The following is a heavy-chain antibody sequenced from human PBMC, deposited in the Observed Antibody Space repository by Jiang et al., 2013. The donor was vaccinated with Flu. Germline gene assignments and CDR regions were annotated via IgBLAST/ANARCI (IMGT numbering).Heavy chain of an antibody. J-gene: IGHJ6*02. CDR2: IYSSGST. V-gene: IGHV4-4*07. Sequence: GDSMSSYYWSWIRQPAGKGLECIGRIYSSGSTNXNPSLKSRVTMSVDRSKNQFSLKLSSVTAADTAVYYCARGIVVVPAAIKDYYYYGMDVWGQGTTVTVSS. CDR1: GDSMSSYY. CDR3: ARGIVVVPAAIKDYYYYGMDV. D-gene: IGHD2-2*02.